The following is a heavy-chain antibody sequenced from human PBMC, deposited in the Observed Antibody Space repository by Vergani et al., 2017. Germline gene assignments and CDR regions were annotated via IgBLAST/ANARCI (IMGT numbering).Heavy chain of an antibody. Sequence: QVQLQQWGAGLLKPSETLSLTCAVYGGSFSGYYWSWIRQPPGKGLEWIGEINHSGSTNYNPSLKSRVTISVDTSKNQFSLKLSSVTAADTAVYYCAGIVGATRNYYYCRDVWGKGTTVTVSS. CDR3: AGIVGATRNYYYCRDV. V-gene: IGHV4-34*01. CDR2: INHSGST. CDR1: GGSFSGYY. D-gene: IGHD1-26*01. J-gene: IGHJ6*03.